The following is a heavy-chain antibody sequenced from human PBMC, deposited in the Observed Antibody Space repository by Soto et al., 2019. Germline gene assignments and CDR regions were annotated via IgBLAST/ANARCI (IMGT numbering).Heavy chain of an antibody. CDR3: ARMDGDYNYYGLDV. Sequence: SGPTLVNPTATLTLTCSGSGFPLTNGRMGVSWIRQPPGKALDWLAHFFSDAERSYSTSMQSRLNMYKDTSGSQVVLTMTNMAPADTATYCCARMDGDYNYYGLDVWGHGIAVTVSS. D-gene: IGHD4-17*01. CDR1: GFPLTNGRMG. CDR2: FFSDAER. V-gene: IGHV2-26*01. J-gene: IGHJ6*02.